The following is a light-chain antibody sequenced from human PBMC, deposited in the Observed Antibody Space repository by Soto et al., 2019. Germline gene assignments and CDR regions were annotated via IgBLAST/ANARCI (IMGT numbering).Light chain of an antibody. CDR3: QSYDNSVSGSV. CDR2: ENI. J-gene: IGLJ7*01. CDR1: TSNIGAGYD. V-gene: IGLV1-40*01. Sequence: QSVLTQPPSVSGAPGQSVTISCTGTTSNIGAGYDVYWYQQLPGAAPKLLIYENINRPSGVPDRFSGSRSGTSASLAITGLQTDDEAEYYCQSYDNSVSGSVFGGGTQLTVL.